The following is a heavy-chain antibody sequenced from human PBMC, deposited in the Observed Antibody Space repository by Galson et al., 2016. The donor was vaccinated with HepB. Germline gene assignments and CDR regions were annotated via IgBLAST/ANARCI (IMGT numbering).Heavy chain of an antibody. CDR2: ISSSSTYI. D-gene: IGHD3-16*01. Sequence: SLRLSCAASGFTLRSYIMNWVRRAPGKGLEWVAAISSSSTYIHYADSLKGRLTISRDNAQNSVFLQMNSPRVEDTAVYYCAREWGGYSYYMDVWGKGTPVTVSS. CDR3: AREWGGYSYYMDV. V-gene: IGHV3-21*01. CDR1: GFTLRSYI. J-gene: IGHJ6*03.